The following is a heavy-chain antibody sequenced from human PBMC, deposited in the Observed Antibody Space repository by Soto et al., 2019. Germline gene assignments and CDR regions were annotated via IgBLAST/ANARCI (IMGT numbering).Heavy chain of an antibody. D-gene: IGHD6-13*01. CDR3: AKASVWYPYFDS. V-gene: IGHV3-23*01. CDR2: ITYTGVST. Sequence: GGSLRLSCAASEFSFDNYAMSWVRQAPGKGLEWVSSITYTGVSTYYADSVKGRFTISRDNSKDTLYLQMNSLRAEDTAVYYCAKASVWYPYFDSWGQGTLVTV. J-gene: IGHJ4*02. CDR1: EFSFDNYA.